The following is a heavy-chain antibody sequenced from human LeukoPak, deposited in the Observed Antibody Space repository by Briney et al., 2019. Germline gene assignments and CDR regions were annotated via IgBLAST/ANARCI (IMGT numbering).Heavy chain of an antibody. CDR1: GFTFSTYW. CDR3: AKDAYGSGGRWFDP. CDR2: IKQDGSER. V-gene: IGHV3-7*03. D-gene: IGHD3-10*01. J-gene: IGHJ5*02. Sequence: GGSLRLSCAASGFTFSTYWMSWVRQAPGKGLEWVANIKQDGSERYYVDSVKGRFTVSRDNAKNSLFLQMNSLRAEDSAVYYCAKDAYGSGGRWFDPWGRGTLVTVSS.